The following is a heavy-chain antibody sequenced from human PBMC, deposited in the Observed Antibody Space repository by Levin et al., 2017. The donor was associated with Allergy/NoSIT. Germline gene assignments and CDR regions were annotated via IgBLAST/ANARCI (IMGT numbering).Heavy chain of an antibody. J-gene: IGHJ4*02. CDR1: GFRFSSYW. CDR2: IRQDGSDK. CDR3: ASLLTDRYEY. D-gene: IGHD2-15*01. Sequence: PGGSLRLSCAASGFRFSSYWMSWVRQAPGKGLEWVANIRQDGSDKYYLESVKDRFTISRDNAKNSVFLQMDSLRVEDTAVYYCASLLTDRYEYWGQGALVTVSS. V-gene: IGHV3-7*01.